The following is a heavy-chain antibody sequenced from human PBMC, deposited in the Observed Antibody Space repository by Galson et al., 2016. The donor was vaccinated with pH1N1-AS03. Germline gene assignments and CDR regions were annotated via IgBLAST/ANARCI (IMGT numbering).Heavy chain of an antibody. J-gene: IGHJ3*02. CDR1: GFTFDDYA. Sequence: SLRLSCAASGFTFDDYAMHWVRHTPEKGLEWVSRISWNSAAIDYADSVQGRFTISRDNAKNSLYLQMDGLTADDTALYYCVKERGTVITSNTFDIWGQGTMVTVSS. D-gene: IGHD4-17*01. CDR2: ISWNSAAI. V-gene: IGHV3-9*01. CDR3: VKERGTVITSNTFDI.